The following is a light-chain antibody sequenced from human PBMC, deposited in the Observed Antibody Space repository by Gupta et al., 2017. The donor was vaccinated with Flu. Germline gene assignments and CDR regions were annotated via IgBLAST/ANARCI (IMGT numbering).Light chain of an antibody. CDR2: SGS. J-gene: IGKJ2*01. CDR3: MQALQTPYT. V-gene: IGKV2-28*01. Sequence: DVVMTQSPLSLPVTPGEPASISCRSSQSLLHSNGHNYLDWFLQKPGQSPQLLIYSGSHRASGVPDRFSGSGSGTDFTLKISRVEAEDIGVYYCMQALQTPYTFGPGTKLEIK. CDR1: QSLLHSNGHNY.